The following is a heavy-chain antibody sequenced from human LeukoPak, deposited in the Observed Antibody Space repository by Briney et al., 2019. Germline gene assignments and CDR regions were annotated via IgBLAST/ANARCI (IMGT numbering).Heavy chain of an antibody. Sequence: ASVKVSCKTSGYTFTVYYIHWVRQAPGQGLEWMGWINPYSGGTNYAQKFQGRVTVTSDTSLNTAYMELGRLRSDDTAVYYCAREWGTYMDVWAKGTTVTISS. D-gene: IGHD3-16*01. J-gene: IGHJ6*03. CDR3: AREWGTYMDV. CDR2: INPYSGGT. V-gene: IGHV1-2*02. CDR1: GYTFTVYY.